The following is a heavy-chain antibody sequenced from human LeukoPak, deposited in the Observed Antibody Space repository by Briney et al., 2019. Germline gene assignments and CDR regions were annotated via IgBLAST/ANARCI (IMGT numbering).Heavy chain of an antibody. J-gene: IGHJ3*02. CDR2: INPNSGGT. D-gene: IGHD3-10*01. Sequence: GASVKVSCKASGYTFTGYYMHWVRQAPGQGLEWMGWINPNSGGTNYAQNFQGRVTMTRDTSISTAYMELSGLTSDDTAVYYCTKLKYLLPGEGAFDIWGQGTKVTVSS. V-gene: IGHV1-2*02. CDR1: GYTFTGYY. CDR3: TKLKYLLPGEGAFDI.